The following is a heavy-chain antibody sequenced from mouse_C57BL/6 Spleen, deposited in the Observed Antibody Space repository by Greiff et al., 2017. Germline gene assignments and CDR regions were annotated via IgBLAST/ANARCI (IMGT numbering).Heavy chain of an antibody. D-gene: IGHD1-1*01. CDR3: ASLTVVATEYFDY. J-gene: IGHJ2*01. CDR1: GYTFTDYY. Sequence: VQVVESGPELVKPGASVKISCKASGYTFTDYYINWVKQRPGQGLEWIGWIFPGSGSTYYNEKFKGKATLTVDKSSSTAYMLLSSLTSEDSAVYFCASLTVVATEYFDYWGQGTTLTVSS. CDR2: IFPGSGST. V-gene: IGHV1-75*01.